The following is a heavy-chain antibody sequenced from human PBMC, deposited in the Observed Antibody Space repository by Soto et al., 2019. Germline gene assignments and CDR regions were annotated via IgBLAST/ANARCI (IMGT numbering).Heavy chain of an antibody. V-gene: IGHV1-69*13. CDR3: ARDSKDRAWYGPAGP. CDR2: IIPIFGTA. Sequence: GASVKVSCKASGGTFSSYAISWVRQAPGQGLEWMGGIIPIFGTANYAQKFQGRVTITADESTSTAYMELSSLRSEDTAVYYCARDSKDRAWYGPAGPWGQGTLVTVSS. J-gene: IGHJ5*02. CDR1: GGTFSSYA. D-gene: IGHD6-13*01.